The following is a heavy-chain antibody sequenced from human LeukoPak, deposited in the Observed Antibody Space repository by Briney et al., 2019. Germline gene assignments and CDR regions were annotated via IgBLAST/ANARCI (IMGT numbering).Heavy chain of an antibody. CDR1: GGSISSYY. D-gene: IGHD3-22*01. CDR3: ARDEYDSSGAVYFHH. Sequence: SETLSLTCTVSGGSISSYYWSWIRQPAGKGLEWIGRIYTSGSINYNPSLKSRVTMSVDTSKNQFSLKLSSVTAADTAVYYCARDEYDSSGAVYFHHWGQGTLVTVSS. J-gene: IGHJ1*01. V-gene: IGHV4-4*07. CDR2: IYTSGSI.